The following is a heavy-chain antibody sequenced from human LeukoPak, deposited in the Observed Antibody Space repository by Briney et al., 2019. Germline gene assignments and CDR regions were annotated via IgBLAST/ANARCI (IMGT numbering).Heavy chain of an antibody. CDR1: GGSTSSYY. CDR2: IYYSGST. D-gene: IGHD3-10*01. Sequence: SETLSLTCTVSGGSTSSYYWSWIRQPPGKGLEWIGYIYYSGSTNYNPSLKSRVTISVDTSKNQFSLKLSSVTAADTAVYYCARDRGLYYGSGNYGMDVWGQGTTVTVSS. J-gene: IGHJ6*02. V-gene: IGHV4-59*01. CDR3: ARDRGLYYGSGNYGMDV.